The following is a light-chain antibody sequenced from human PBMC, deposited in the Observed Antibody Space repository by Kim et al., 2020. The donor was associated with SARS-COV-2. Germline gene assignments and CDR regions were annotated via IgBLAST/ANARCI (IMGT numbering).Light chain of an antibody. J-gene: IGKJ4*01. CDR3: QQYGISPLT. CDR2: DSF. CDR1: QSVNNTF. Sequence: SPVERATLSCRASQSVNNTFLAWYQQKPGQGPRLLIYDSFKRATGIPDRFSGSGSGTDFTLTISRLEPEDFVVYYCQQYGISPLTFGGGTKVDIK. V-gene: IGKV3-20*01.